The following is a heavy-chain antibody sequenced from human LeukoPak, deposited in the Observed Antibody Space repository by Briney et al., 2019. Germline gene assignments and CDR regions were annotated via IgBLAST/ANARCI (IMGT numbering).Heavy chain of an antibody. D-gene: IGHD6-19*01. CDR3: AKDGERSGWSDY. V-gene: IGHV3-23*01. CDR2: ISGSGFST. Sequence: PGGSLRLSCAASGFTFSDYAMSWVRQAPGRGLEWVSTISGSGFSTYYADSVKGRFNISRDNSENTLFLQMNSLRAEDTAIYYCAKDGERSGWSDYWGQGTLVTVSS. CDR1: GFTFSDYA. J-gene: IGHJ4*02.